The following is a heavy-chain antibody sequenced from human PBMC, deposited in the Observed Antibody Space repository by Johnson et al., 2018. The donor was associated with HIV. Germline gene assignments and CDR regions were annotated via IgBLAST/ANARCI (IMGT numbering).Heavy chain of an antibody. Sequence: VQLVESGGGLMQPGGSLRLSCAASGFSISSYSMTWVRQAPGRGPEWISYISSSSTSIYYADSVQGRFTVSRDNAKNSLSLQMSGLRAEDTAVYYCARVGTARPRVRAYDIWGQGTTVTVSS. J-gene: IGHJ3*02. CDR2: ISSSSTSI. CDR1: GFSISSYS. CDR3: ARVGTARPRVRAYDI. D-gene: IGHD6-6*01. V-gene: IGHV3-48*01.